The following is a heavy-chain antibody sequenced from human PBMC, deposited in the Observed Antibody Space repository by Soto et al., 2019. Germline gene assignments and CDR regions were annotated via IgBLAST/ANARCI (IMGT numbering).Heavy chain of an antibody. CDR3: ARRPYSSGWYEPYYFDY. CDR1: GGSISSYY. D-gene: IGHD6-19*01. Sequence: PSETLSLTCTVSGGSISSYYWSWIRQPPGKGLEWVGYIYYSGSTNYNPSLKSRVTISVDTSKNQFSLKLSSVTAADTAVYYCARRPYSSGWYEPYYFDYRGQGTLVTVSS. J-gene: IGHJ4*02. V-gene: IGHV4-59*01. CDR2: IYYSGST.